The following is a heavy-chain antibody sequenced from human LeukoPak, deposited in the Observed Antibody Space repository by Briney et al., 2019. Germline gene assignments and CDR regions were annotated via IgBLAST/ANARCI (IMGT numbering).Heavy chain of an antibody. D-gene: IGHD6-6*01. CDR1: GGTFSSYA. CDR2: IIPIFGTA. V-gene: IGHV1-69*05. CDR3: ARGVRSFDSSSSNWFDP. J-gene: IGHJ5*02. Sequence: SVKVSCKASGGTFSSYAISWVRQATGQGLEWMGGIIPIFGTANYAQKFQGRVTITTDESTSTAYMELSSLRSEDTAVYYCARGVRSFDSSSSNWFDPWGQGTLVTVSS.